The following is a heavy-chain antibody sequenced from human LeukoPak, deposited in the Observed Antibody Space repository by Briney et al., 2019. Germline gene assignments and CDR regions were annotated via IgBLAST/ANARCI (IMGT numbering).Heavy chain of an antibody. V-gene: IGHV1-69*05. CDR2: IIPIFGTA. D-gene: IGHD2-2*01. Sequence: SVKVSCKASGGTFSSYAISWVRQAPGQGLEWMGGIIPIFGTANYAQKFQGRVTITTDESTSTAYMELSSLRSEDTAVYYCARGPLHCSSTSCYNWFDPWGQGTLVTVSS. J-gene: IGHJ5*02. CDR3: ARGPLHCSSTSCYNWFDP. CDR1: GGTFSSYA.